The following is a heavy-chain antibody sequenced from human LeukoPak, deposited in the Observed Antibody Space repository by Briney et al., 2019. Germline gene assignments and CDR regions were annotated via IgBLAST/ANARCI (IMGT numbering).Heavy chain of an antibody. CDR3: THGPYSSSWDY. Sequence: SGSSPGKTTQTPPPACTFSGFSLSTNGFGVGWNPPPPGKGPEWLAVIYWNDDKRCSPSLRSRLTITKDTSKNQVVLTMTNMDPVDTGTYYCTHGPYSSSWDYWGQGALVTVSS. D-gene: IGHD3-22*01. CDR2: IYWNDDK. V-gene: IGHV2-5*01. J-gene: IGHJ4*02. CDR1: GFSLSTNGFG.